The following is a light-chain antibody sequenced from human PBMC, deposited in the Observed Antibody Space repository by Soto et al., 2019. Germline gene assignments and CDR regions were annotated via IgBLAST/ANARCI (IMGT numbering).Light chain of an antibody. CDR3: SSYTSSSTYV. CDR1: SSDVGGYDY. J-gene: IGLJ1*01. Sequence: QSALTQPASVSGSPGQSIAISCTGTSSDVGGYDYVSWYQQHPGKAPKLMIYDVSNRPSGVSNRFSGSKSDNTASLTISGLQAEDEADYYCSSYTSSSTYVLGTGTKVTVL. V-gene: IGLV2-14*01. CDR2: DVS.